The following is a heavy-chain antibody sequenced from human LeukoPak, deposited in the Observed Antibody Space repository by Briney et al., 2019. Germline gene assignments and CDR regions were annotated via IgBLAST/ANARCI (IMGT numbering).Heavy chain of an antibody. CDR3: ARGPHRRTYDRDNWFDP. J-gene: IGHJ5*02. D-gene: IGHD3-3*01. CDR1: GYTFTSYD. Sequence: RASVTVSFTASGYTFTSYDINWVRQAPGQGLGWMGWMNPNSGNTGYAQKFQGRVTMTRNTSISTAYMELSSLRSEDTAVYYCARGPHRRTYDRDNWFDPWGQGTLVTVSS. CDR2: MNPNSGNT. V-gene: IGHV1-8*01.